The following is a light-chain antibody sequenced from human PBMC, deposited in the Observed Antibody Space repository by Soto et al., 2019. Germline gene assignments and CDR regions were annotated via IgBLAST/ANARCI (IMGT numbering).Light chain of an antibody. J-gene: IGKJ4*01. CDR2: DAS. CDR3: QQRTKWPPT. CDR1: QSVTTY. V-gene: IGKV3-11*01. Sequence: EVVLTQSPATLSLYPGESATLSCRASQSVTTYLAWYQHKPGQAPRLLIYDASSRATGIPARFSGSGSGTDFTLTISSLEPEDFAIYYCQQRTKWPPTFGGGTKVEIK.